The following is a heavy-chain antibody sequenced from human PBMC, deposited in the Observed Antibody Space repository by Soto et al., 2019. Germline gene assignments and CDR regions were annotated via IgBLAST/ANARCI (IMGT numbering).Heavy chain of an antibody. Sequence: EVQLVEFGGTLVQPGGSLRLSCEGSGFTFGSYWMTWVRQAPGKGLEWVANIKRDGSNKSYLDSVRGRFTISRDNAKNSLYLLMSSLRAEDTAPYYCARDVSPGSSSLYLDAVDIWGQGTMVTVSS. D-gene: IGHD6-13*01. CDR1: GFTFGSYW. J-gene: IGHJ3*02. CDR3: ARDVSPGSSSLYLDAVDI. CDR2: IKRDGSNK. V-gene: IGHV3-7*05.